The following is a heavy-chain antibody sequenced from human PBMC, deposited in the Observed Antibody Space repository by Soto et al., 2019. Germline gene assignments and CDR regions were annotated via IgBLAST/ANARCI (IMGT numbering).Heavy chain of an antibody. D-gene: IGHD1-7*01. CDR1: GFTFSNYG. Sequence: PGGSLRLSCAASGFTFSNYGMHWVRQAPGKGLEWVAVISYDGSNKYYADSVKGRFTISRDNSKNTLYLQMNSLRAEDTAVYYCAKVPLTGTTFDYWGQGTLVTVSS. CDR2: ISYDGSNK. J-gene: IGHJ4*02. V-gene: IGHV3-30*18. CDR3: AKVPLTGTTFDY.